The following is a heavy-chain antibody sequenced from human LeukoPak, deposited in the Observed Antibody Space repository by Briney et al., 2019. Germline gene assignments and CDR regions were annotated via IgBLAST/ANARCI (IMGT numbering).Heavy chain of an antibody. CDR3: ASDVINVDLSDGIDV. V-gene: IGHV3-13*01. Sequence: WGSLRLSCAVSGDTFTSYDIDWVRQASGKGLEWVSAIGTAGDTYYRGSVRGRFSISRENAKNSLYLQMNSLRAGDTDVYYCASDVINVDLSDGIDVWGRGTLVTVSS. D-gene: IGHD3-10*01. CDR1: GDTFTSYD. J-gene: IGHJ2*01. CDR2: IGTAGDT.